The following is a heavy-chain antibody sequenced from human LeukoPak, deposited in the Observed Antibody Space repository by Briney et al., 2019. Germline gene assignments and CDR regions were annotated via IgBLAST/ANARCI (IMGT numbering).Heavy chain of an antibody. CDR3: VTKLYVGHTHAFDI. Sequence: AGGFLRLSCTASGFTFSNYPINFVRQAPGKGLDWVSAISGSGATIYYADAVRGRFTISRDNSKNTVYLQMNSLRAEDTALYYCVTKLYVGHTHAFDIWGQGTMVTVSP. CDR2: ISGSGATI. V-gene: IGHV3-23*01. D-gene: IGHD3-16*01. CDR1: GFTFSNYP. J-gene: IGHJ3*02.